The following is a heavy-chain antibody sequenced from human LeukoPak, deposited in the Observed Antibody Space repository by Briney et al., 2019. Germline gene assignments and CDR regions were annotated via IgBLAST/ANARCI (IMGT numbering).Heavy chain of an antibody. CDR1: GGSISTYY. CDR2: VSTSGTT. CDR3: ARGSYYDTLTGYYRGSFDS. V-gene: IGHV4-4*07. Sequence: SETLSLTCTGSGGSISTYYWSWIRQPAEKGLEWIGRVSTSGTTQYNPSFKSRVTMSVDTSSNQFSLKLSSVTAADTAVYYCARGSYYDTLTGYYRGSFDSWGQGTLVTVSS. J-gene: IGHJ4*02. D-gene: IGHD3-9*01.